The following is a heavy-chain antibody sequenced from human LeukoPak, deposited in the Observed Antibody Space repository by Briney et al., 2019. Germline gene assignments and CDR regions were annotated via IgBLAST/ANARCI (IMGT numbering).Heavy chain of an antibody. CDR2: IIPVFGTA. Sequence: SVRVSCKASGGTFNSHVISWLRQAPGQGLEWMGGIIPVFGTASYAEKFQGRVTITTDESTTTAYMEMSSLTSEDTAVYYCARGYYYGSESYWHTKWFDPWGQGTLVTVSS. CDR3: ARGYYYGSESYWHTKWFDP. CDR1: GGTFNSHV. V-gene: IGHV1-69*05. D-gene: IGHD3-10*01. J-gene: IGHJ5*02.